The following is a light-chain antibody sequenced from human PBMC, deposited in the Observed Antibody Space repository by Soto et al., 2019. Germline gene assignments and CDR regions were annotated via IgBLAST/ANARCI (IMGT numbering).Light chain of an antibody. CDR1: QSVLSSSDSKNY. CDR3: QQYYSNPIT. Sequence: DIVMTQSPDSLAVSLGERATIKCKSSQSVLSSSDSKNYLAWHQQKPGQPPKLLIYWASTRESGVPERFSGSGSVTDFALTISSLQAEDVAVYYCQQYYSNPITFGQGTRLEIK. J-gene: IGKJ5*01. V-gene: IGKV4-1*01. CDR2: WAS.